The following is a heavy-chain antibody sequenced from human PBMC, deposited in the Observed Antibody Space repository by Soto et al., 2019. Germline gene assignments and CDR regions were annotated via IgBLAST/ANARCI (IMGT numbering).Heavy chain of an antibody. CDR3: AKGAWFGELTRFDF. CDR2: ISGSGSST. CDR1: GFTFSSYA. V-gene: IGHV3-23*01. J-gene: IGHJ4*02. D-gene: IGHD3-10*01. Sequence: EVQLLESGGGLVQPGGSLRLSCAASGFTFSSYAMSWVRQAPGKGLEWVSSISGSGSSTNHADSVKGRFTISRDNSKNTLFLQRNSLRVEDTAVYYCAKGAWFGELTRFDFWGQGTLVTVSS.